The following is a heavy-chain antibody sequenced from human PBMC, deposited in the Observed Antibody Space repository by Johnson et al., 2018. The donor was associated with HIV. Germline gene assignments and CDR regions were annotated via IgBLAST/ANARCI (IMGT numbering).Heavy chain of an antibody. CDR3: ARERNAAAGLDAWDI. CDR1: GFTVSSIY. D-gene: IGHD6-13*01. Sequence: VQLVESGGGLVQPGGSLKLSCAASGFTVSSIYMSWVRQAPGKGLEWVSVIYSGGSTYYAHSVKGRFTISRDNSKNTLYLQMDSLRAEDTAGYYCARERNAAAGLDAWDIWGQGTMVTVAS. V-gene: IGHV3-66*01. J-gene: IGHJ3*02. CDR2: IYSGGST.